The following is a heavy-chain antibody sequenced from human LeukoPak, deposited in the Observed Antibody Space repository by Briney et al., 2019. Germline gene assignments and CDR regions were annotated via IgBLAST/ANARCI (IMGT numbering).Heavy chain of an antibody. D-gene: IGHD3-10*01. CDR2: INPNSGGT. CDR1: GYTFTGYY. CDR3: ASSSGYGSGSYSPSDY. V-gene: IGHV1-2*02. Sequence: GASVKVSCKASGYTFTGYYMHWVRQAPGQGLEWMGWINPNSGGTNYAQKFQGRVTMTRDTSISTAYMELSRLRSDDTAVYYCASSSGYGSGSYSPSDYWGQGTLVTVSS. J-gene: IGHJ4*02.